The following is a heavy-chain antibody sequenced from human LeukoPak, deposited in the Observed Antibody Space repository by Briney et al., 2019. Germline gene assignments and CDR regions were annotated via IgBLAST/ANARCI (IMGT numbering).Heavy chain of an antibody. J-gene: IGHJ4*02. Sequence: GGSLRLSCAASGFTFSSYSMNWVRQAPGKGLEWVSSISSSSSYIYYADSVKGRFTISRDNAKNSLYLQMNSLRAEDTAVYYCARDLGMSGSSEYWGQGTLVTVSS. D-gene: IGHD1-26*01. V-gene: IGHV3-21*01. CDR2: ISSSSSYI. CDR3: ARDLGMSGSSEY. CDR1: GFTFSSYS.